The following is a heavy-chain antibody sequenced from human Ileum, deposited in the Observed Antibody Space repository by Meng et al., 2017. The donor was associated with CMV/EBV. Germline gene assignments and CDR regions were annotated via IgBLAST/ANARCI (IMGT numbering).Heavy chain of an antibody. V-gene: IGHV4-4*07. Sequence: QVQLQESGPGLGKPSETLSLTCTVSGTSITGYYWSWIRQSAAKGLEWIGRIYTSGSTNYNPSLHSRVSMSIDTSKNQFSLKLRSVTAADTAVYYCAREGSAIHWGQGTLVTVSS. CDR1: GTSITGYY. D-gene: IGHD6-13*01. CDR2: IYTSGST. CDR3: AREGSAIH. J-gene: IGHJ4*02.